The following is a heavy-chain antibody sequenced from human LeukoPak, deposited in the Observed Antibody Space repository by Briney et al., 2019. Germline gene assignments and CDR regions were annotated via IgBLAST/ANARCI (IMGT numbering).Heavy chain of an antibody. CDR1: GFTFSSYA. J-gene: IGHJ4*02. D-gene: IGHD5-12*01. V-gene: IGHV3-30*04. CDR3: ARARPSMWIDY. Sequence: GGSLRLSCAASGFTFSSYAMHWVRQAPGKGLEWVAVISYDGGNKYYADSVKGRFTISRDSSKNTLYLQMNSLRPEDTAVYYCARARPSMWIDYWGQGTLVTVSS. CDR2: ISYDGGNK.